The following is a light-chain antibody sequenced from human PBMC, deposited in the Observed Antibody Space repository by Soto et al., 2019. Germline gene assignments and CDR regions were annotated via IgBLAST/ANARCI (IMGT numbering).Light chain of an antibody. CDR2: DVS. CDR3: NSYRSTPPLYV. V-gene: IGLV2-14*01. CDR1: SSDIGGYSY. J-gene: IGLJ1*01. Sequence: QSALTQPASVSGSPGQSITISCTGTSSDIGGYSYVSWYQHHPAKAPKLVIYDVSNRPSGVSNRFSGSKSGNTASLTISGLQAEDEADYYCNSYRSTPPLYVFGTGTKLTVL.